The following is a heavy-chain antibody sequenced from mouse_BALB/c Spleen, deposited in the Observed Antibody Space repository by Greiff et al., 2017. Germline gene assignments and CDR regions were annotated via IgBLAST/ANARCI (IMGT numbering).Heavy chain of an antibody. CDR2: ISNGGGST. CDR1: GFTYSSYT. CDR3: ARHRGSSSYYYAMDY. D-gene: IGHD1-1*01. Sequence: EVHLVESGGGLVQPGGSLKLSCAASGFTYSSYTMSWVRQTPEKRLEWVAYISNGGGSTYYPDTVKGRFTISRDNAKNTLYLQMSSLKSEDTAMYYCARHRGSSSYYYAMDYWGQGTSVTVSS. V-gene: IGHV5-12-2*01. J-gene: IGHJ4*01.